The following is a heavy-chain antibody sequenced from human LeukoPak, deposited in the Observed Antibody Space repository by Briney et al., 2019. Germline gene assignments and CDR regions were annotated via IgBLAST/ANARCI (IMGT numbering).Heavy chain of an antibody. J-gene: IGHJ3*02. CDR3: ARAGGYYDSSGYYLHAFDI. V-gene: IGHV4-59*08. CDR2: IYYSGST. CDR1: GGSISSYY. Sequence: ETLSLTCTVSGGSISSYYWSWIRQPPGKGLEWIGYIYYSGSTNYNPSLKSRVTISVDTSKNQFSLKLSSVTAADTAVYYCARAGGYYDSSGYYLHAFDIWGQGTMVTVSS. D-gene: IGHD3-22*01.